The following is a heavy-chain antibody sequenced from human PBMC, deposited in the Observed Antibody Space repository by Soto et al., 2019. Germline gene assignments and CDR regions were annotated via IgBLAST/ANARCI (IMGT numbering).Heavy chain of an antibody. V-gene: IGHV4-30-4*01. J-gene: IGHJ2*01. Sequence: QVQLQESGPGLVKPSQTLSLTCSVSGGSINSGDYYWSWMRQPPGKGLEWMGYFYHNGNTYSSPSLKSRLTISLDTSKNQFSLELISVTAADTAVYYCARGAYGGHWYFDLWGRGTPVTVSS. CDR3: ARGAYGGHWYFDL. CDR2: FYHNGNT. CDR1: GGSINSGDYY. D-gene: IGHD3-10*01.